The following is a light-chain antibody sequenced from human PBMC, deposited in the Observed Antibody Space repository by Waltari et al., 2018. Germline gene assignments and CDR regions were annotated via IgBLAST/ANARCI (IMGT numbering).Light chain of an antibody. V-gene: IGKV1-5*03. J-gene: IGKJ4*01. CDR2: KAS. Sequence: DIQMTQSPSTLSASVGDRVTITCRASQSISSWLAWYQQKPGKAPKLLIYKASSLESGVPSRFSGSGSGTEFTLTISSLQPDDFATYYCQPYNSYSLTFGGGPNVAIK. CDR1: QSISSW. CDR3: QPYNSYSLT.